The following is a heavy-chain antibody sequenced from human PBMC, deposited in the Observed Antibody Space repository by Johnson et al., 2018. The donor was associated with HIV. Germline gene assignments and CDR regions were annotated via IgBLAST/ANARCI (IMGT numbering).Heavy chain of an antibody. V-gene: IGHV3-53*01. CDR1: GFTVSSHY. J-gene: IGHJ3*02. Sequence: VQSVESRGGLIQPGGSLRLSCAASGFTVSSHYMSWVRQAPGKGLEWVSVMYSGGNTYYADSVKGRFTISRDNSGNTLYLQMDSLRVEDTAVYYCAKLRSGSYAVDAFDIWGQGTMVTVSP. CDR3: AKLRSGSYAVDAFDI. D-gene: IGHD1-26*01. CDR2: MYSGGNT.